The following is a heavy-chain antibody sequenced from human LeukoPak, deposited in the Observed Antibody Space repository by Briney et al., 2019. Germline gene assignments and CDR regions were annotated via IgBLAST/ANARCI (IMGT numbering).Heavy chain of an antibody. CDR2: IYYSGST. CDR3: ARDGPRWLQLGTLGY. Sequence: SETLSLTCTVSGGSISSSSYYWGWSRQPPGKGREWIGSIYYSGSTYYNPSRKSRVTISVDTSKKQYSLKLSSVTAADTAVYYCARDGPRWLQLGTLGYWGQGTLVTVSS. V-gene: IGHV4-39*07. CDR1: GGSISSSSYY. D-gene: IGHD5-24*01. J-gene: IGHJ4*02.